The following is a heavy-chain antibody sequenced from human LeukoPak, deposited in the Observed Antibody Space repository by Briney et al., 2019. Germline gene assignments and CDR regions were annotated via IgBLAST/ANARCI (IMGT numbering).Heavy chain of an antibody. Sequence: SETLSLTCTVSGGSISGWYWSWIRQPPGKGLEWIGYIYGSGYTNYNPSLKSRVTMSIDTSKNHFSLNLTSVTAADTAVYFCARHLNYYYYYYMDVWGKGTTVTVSS. CDR3: ARHLNYYYYYYMDV. CDR2: IYGSGYT. J-gene: IGHJ6*03. V-gene: IGHV4-59*08. CDR1: GGSISGWY.